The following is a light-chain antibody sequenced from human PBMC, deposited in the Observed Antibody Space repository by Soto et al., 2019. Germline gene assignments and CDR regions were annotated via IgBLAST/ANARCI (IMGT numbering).Light chain of an antibody. V-gene: IGLV2-14*01. Sequence: QSALTQPASVSGSPGQSITISCTGTSSDIGTYNFVSWYQQHPGKAPKLLIHEINNRPSGVSIRFSGSKSGNTASLTISGLQAEDEADYYCSSDTTTSTLIFGGGTKRTVL. CDR2: EIN. CDR1: SSDIGTYNF. J-gene: IGLJ2*01. CDR3: SSDTTTSTLI.